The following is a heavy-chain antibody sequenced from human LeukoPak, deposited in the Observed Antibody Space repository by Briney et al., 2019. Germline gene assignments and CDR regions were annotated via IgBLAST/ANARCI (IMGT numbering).Heavy chain of an antibody. Sequence: GGSLRLSCAASGFTFSSYGMHWVRQAPGKGLEWVAVIWYDGSNKYYADSVKGRFTISRDNSKNTLYLQMNSLRAEDTAVYYCARLSLYGSSWQKDYWGLGTLVTVSS. CDR3: ARLSLYGSSWQKDY. D-gene: IGHD6-13*01. V-gene: IGHV3-33*01. CDR1: GFTFSSYG. CDR2: IWYDGSNK. J-gene: IGHJ4*02.